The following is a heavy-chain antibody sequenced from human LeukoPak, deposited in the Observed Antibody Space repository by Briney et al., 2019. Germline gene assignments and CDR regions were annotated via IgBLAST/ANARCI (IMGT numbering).Heavy chain of an antibody. V-gene: IGHV4-61*08. CDR1: GGSISSGGYY. D-gene: IGHD3-22*01. CDR2: IYYSGST. J-gene: IGHJ4*02. CDR3: ARDYYDSSGYYFRYFDY. Sequence: SETLSLTCAVSGGSISSGGYYWSWIRQPPGKGLEWIGYIYYSGSTNYNPSLKSRVTISVDTSKNQFSLKLSSVTAADTAVYYCARDYYDSSGYYFRYFDYWGQGTLVTVSS.